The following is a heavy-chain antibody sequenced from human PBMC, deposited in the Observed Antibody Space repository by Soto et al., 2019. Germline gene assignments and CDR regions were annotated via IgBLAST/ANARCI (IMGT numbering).Heavy chain of an antibody. CDR3: ARPQSGYELFHYFYD. CDR2: ISYDGNDK. J-gene: IGHJ4*02. Sequence: TGGCLRLSCAAAAFTFSNHGMHWVRQAPGKGLEWVAFISYDGNDKHYADSVKGRFTISRDNSKNTLYMQMKSLRVEDTAVYYCARPQSGYELFHYFYDWGQGTLVTVSS. CDR1: AFTFSNHG. D-gene: IGHD5-12*01. V-gene: IGHV3-30-3*01.